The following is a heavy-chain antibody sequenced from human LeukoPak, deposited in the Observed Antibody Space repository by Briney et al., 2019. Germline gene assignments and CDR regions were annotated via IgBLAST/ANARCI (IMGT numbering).Heavy chain of an antibody. V-gene: IGHV4-59*08. D-gene: IGHD3-10*01. CDR1: GGSIRNDY. CDR3: ARHRPGERRFGP. Sequence: SGTLSLTCAVSGGSIRNDYWSWIRQPPGKGLEWVACINYSGSTNYNPSLESRVTISVYTSKNLFSLKFTSVTAADTAVYYCARHRPGERRFGPWGQGTLVTVSS. CDR2: INYSGST. J-gene: IGHJ5*02.